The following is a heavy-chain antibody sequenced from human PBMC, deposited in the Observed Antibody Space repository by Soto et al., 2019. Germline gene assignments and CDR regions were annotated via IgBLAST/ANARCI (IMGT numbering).Heavy chain of an antibody. CDR3: ARGYCTATICDPWFDP. J-gene: IGHJ5*02. V-gene: IGHV5-51*01. CDR2: IYPGDSDT. D-gene: IGHD2-8*02. CDR1: GYAFSSYW. Sequence: GESLKISCQGSGYAFSSYWIAWVRQMPGKGLEWMGTIYPGDSDTRYSLSFQGQVTISVDKSITTAYLQWSSLKASDTAMYYCARGYCTATICDPWFDPWGQGTLVTVSS.